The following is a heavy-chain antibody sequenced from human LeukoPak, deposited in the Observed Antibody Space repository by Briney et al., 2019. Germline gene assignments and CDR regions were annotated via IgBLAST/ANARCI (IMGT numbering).Heavy chain of an antibody. CDR1: GFTFSSYA. V-gene: IGHV3-23*01. Sequence: GGSLRLSCAASGFTFSSYAMNWVRPAPGKGLEWVSATGSTGVSTFYADSVKGRFTVSRDNSKNTLSLQMNSLRAEDTAVDYCAKDPGVVPAHYFDYWGQGILVTVSS. CDR2: TGSTGVST. J-gene: IGHJ4*02. D-gene: IGHD2-2*01. CDR3: AKDPGVVPAHYFDY.